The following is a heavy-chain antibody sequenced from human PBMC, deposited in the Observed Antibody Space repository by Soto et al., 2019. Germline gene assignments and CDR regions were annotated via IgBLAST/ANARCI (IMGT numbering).Heavy chain of an antibody. CDR1: GGSINMYY. Sequence: SETLSLTGTVSGGSINMYYWSWSLHPPWNGLEWLGYIYYSGGTNYNPSLKSRVTISVDTSKNQFSLKLRSVTAADTAVYYCARHYDSSGYYSSSFDYWGQGTLVTVSS. D-gene: IGHD3-22*01. CDR3: ARHYDSSGYYSSSFDY. J-gene: IGHJ4*02. CDR2: IYYSGGT. V-gene: IGHV4-59*01.